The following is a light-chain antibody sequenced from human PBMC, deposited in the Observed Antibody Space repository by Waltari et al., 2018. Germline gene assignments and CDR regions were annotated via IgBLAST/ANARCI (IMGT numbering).Light chain of an antibody. CDR2: KAS. J-gene: IGKJ2*03. V-gene: IGKV1-5*03. CDR1: QSIRSW. CDR3: QQYNSYSPYS. Sequence: DIQMTQSPSTLSATVGDRVTITCRASQSIRSWLAWYQQKPGKDPKLLIYKASSLESGVPSRFSGRGSGTEFTLTISSLQPDDFATYYCQQYNSYSPYSFGQGTKLEIK.